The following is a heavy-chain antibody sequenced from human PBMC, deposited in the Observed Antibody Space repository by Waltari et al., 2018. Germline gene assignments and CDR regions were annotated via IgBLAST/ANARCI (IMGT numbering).Heavy chain of an antibody. D-gene: IGHD4-17*01. CDR3: ARDRGATGTYYYYYGMDV. V-gene: IGHV3-30-3*01. J-gene: IGHJ6*02. CDR1: GFHFSSSA. Sequence: QVQLVESGGGVVQPGRSLRLSCAASGFHFSSSALHWFRQAPGKGLEWVAVISYDGSNKYYADSGKGRFTISRDNSKNTLYLQMNSLRAEDTAVYYCARDRGATGTYYYYYGMDVWGQGTTVTVSS. CDR2: ISYDGSNK.